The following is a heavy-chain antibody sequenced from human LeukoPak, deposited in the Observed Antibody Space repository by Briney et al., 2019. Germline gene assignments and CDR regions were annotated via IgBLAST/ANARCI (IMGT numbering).Heavy chain of an antibody. D-gene: IGHD3-10*01. J-gene: IGHJ5*02. Sequence: GGSLRLSCAASGFTFSSYAMSWVRQAPGKGLEWVSAISGSGGSTYYADSVKGRFTISRDNSKNTLYLQMNSLRAEDTAVYYCARGIEDSRAQPVSQWFDPWGQGTLVTVSS. CDR3: ARGIEDSRAQPVSQWFDP. CDR1: GFTFSSYA. V-gene: IGHV3-23*01. CDR2: ISGSGGST.